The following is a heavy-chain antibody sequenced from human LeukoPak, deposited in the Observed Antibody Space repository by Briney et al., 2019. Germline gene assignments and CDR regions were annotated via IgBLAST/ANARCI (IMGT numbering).Heavy chain of an antibody. CDR2: ISAYNGNT. V-gene: IGHV1-18*01. J-gene: IGHJ4*02. CDR3: ARDHNWNVDFDY. D-gene: IGHD1-1*01. CDR1: GYTFINYG. Sequence: ASVKVSCKASGYTFINYGITWVRQAPGQGLEWMGWISAYNGNTVYAQKAQGRVTLTTDTSTSTAYMELRSLRSDDTAVYYCARDHNWNVDFDYWGQGTLVTVSS.